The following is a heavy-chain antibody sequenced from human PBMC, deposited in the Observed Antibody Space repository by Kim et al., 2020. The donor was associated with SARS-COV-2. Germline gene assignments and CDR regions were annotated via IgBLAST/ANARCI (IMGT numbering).Heavy chain of an antibody. V-gene: IGHV3-30*18. CDR3: AKGGCSGGSCYSLDY. CDR2: ISYDGSNK. J-gene: IGHJ4*02. Sequence: GGSLRLSCAASGFTFSSYGMHWVRQAPGKGLEWVAVISYDGSNKYYADSVKGRFTISRDNSKNTLYLQMNSLRAEDTAVYYCAKGGCSGGSCYSLDYWGQGTLVTVSS. D-gene: IGHD2-15*01. CDR1: GFTFSSYG.